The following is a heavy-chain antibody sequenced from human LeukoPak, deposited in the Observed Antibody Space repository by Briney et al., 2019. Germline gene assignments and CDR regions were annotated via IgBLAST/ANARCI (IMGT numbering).Heavy chain of an antibody. D-gene: IGHD3-22*01. V-gene: IGHV4-59*01. CDR1: GGPMNNYY. J-gene: IGHJ4*02. CDR2: IYHTGSA. CDR3: ARGRGDSKGTSFDF. Sequence: SETLSLTCTVSGGPMNNYYWSWIRQCPGKGLEWVGYIYHTGSATYKPSLKSRVTLSLDTSKNQFSLRLNSVTAADTAVYYCARGRGDSKGTSFDFWGQGTLVTVSS.